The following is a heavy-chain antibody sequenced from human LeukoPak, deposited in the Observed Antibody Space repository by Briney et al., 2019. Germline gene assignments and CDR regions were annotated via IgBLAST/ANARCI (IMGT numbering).Heavy chain of an antibody. CDR3: ARAKQILYYYGSGSYSFDY. J-gene: IGHJ4*02. CDR2: INVGNGNT. D-gene: IGHD3-10*01. V-gene: IGHV1-3*01. Sequence: ASVKVSCKASGYTFTSYAMHWVRQAPGQRLEWMGWINVGNGNTKYSQKFQGRVTITRDTSASTAYMELSSLRSEDTAVYYCARAKQILYYYGSGSYSFDYWGQGTLVTVSS. CDR1: GYTFTSYA.